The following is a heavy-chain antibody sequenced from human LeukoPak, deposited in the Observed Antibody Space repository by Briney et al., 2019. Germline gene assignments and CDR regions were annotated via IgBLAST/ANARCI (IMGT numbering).Heavy chain of an antibody. Sequence: PGGSLRLSCAASGFTFSSYAMSWVRQAPGKGLEWVSAISGSGGSTYYADSVKGRFTISRDNSKNTLYLQMNSLRAEDTAVYYCAKGNPYYYDSSGYYLDWGQRTLVTVSS. CDR1: GFTFSSYA. J-gene: IGHJ4*02. V-gene: IGHV3-23*01. CDR3: AKGNPYYYDSSGYYLD. D-gene: IGHD3-22*01. CDR2: ISGSGGST.